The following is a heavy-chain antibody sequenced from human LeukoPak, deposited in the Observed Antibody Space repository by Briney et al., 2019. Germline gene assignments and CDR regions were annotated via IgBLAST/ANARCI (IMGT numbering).Heavy chain of an antibody. CDR3: ARATWPLTAVFDY. CDR1: GFTFSSYG. Sequence: PGGSLRLSCAASGFTFSSYGMHWVRQAPGKGLEWVAVIWYGGSNKYYADSVKGRFTISRDNSKNTLYLQMNSLRAEDTAVYYCARATWPLTAVFDYWGQGILVTVSS. J-gene: IGHJ4*02. D-gene: IGHD5-24*01. CDR2: IWYGGSNK. V-gene: IGHV3-33*08.